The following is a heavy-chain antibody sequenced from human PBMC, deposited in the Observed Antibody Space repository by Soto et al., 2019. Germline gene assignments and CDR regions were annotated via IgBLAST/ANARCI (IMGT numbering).Heavy chain of an antibody. CDR3: VKRGRNWGAFDF. CDR2: IGCTGGDSDGVP. D-gene: IGHD7-27*01. CDR1: GCILNNYA. V-gene: IGHV3-23*01. Sequence: VQLLESGGDLVQPGGSLRLSCVASGCILNNYAMSWVRQAPGKGLEWVSTIGCTGGDSDGVPWYEDYLKGRFTISRDSSANTLFLHMDNLRAEDSALYYCVKRGRNWGAFDFWGQGTTVVVSS. J-gene: IGHJ3*01.